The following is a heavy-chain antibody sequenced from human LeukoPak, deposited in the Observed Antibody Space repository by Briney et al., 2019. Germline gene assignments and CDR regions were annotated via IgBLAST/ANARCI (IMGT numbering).Heavy chain of an antibody. CDR2: IKQDGSEK. D-gene: IGHD1-26*01. CDR1: GFTFSSYG. Sequence: TGGSLRLSCVVSGFTFSSYGMSWDRQAPGKGLEWVANIKQDGSEKYYVDSVKGRFTMSRDNAKNSLYLQMNSLRAEDTAVYYCARVQWELRGVGSYFEYWGQGALVTVSS. CDR3: ARVQWELRGVGSYFEY. J-gene: IGHJ4*02. V-gene: IGHV3-7*01.